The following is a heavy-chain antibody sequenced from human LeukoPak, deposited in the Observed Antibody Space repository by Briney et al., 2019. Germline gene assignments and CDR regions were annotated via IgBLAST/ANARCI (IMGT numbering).Heavy chain of an antibody. V-gene: IGHV4-39*01. CDR3: ARQNAYYYHIDV. CDR1: GGSISSSPYY. J-gene: IGHJ6*03. CDR2: IYYTGTT. Sequence: SETLSLTCTFSGGSISSSPYYWGWVRQPPGKGLEWTGSIYYTGTTYYNPSLTSRVTISVDTSKNQFSLRLSSVTAADTAVYYCARQNAYYYHIDVWGKGTTVTVSS.